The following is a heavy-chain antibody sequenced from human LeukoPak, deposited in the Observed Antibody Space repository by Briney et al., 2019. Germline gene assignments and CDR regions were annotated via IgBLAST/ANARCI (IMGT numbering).Heavy chain of an antibody. V-gene: IGHV3-15*01. D-gene: IGHD2-21*02. Sequence: PGGSLRLSCAASGFTFSNAWMSWVRQAPGKGLEWVGRIKSKTDAGTTDYAAPVKGRFTISRDDSKNTLFLQMNSLITEDTAVYYCARESPLLYAFDIWGQGTMVTVSS. CDR3: ARESPLLYAFDI. CDR1: GFTFSNAW. CDR2: IKSKTDAGTT. J-gene: IGHJ3*02.